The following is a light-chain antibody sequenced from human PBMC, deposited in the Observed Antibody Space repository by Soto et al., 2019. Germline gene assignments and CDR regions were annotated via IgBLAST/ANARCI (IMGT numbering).Light chain of an antibody. J-gene: IGKJ2*01. CDR3: QQRSIWPTT. V-gene: IGKV3-11*01. Sequence: DIVLTQSPATLSLSPGERATLSCRASQSVGSSLAWYQQRAGQAPRLLIYHAFVRATGIPARFSGGGFGTDFTLTISSLEPEDFAVYYCQQRSIWPTTFGQGTKVEIK. CDR1: QSVGSS. CDR2: HAF.